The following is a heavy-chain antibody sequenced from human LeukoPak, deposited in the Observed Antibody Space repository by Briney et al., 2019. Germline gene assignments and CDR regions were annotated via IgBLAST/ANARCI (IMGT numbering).Heavy chain of an antibody. CDR2: IRYDGDNK. J-gene: IGHJ4*02. D-gene: IGHD3-3*01. CDR1: GFTFSNYG. V-gene: IGHV3-30*02. Sequence: GGSLRLSCAASGFTFSNYGMHWVRQAPGKGLEWVAYIRYDGDNKYYSDSVKGRFTISRDNSKNTLYLQMNSLRSEDTAVYYCAKAPNYDFWTGPGFDYWGQGTLVTVSS. CDR3: AKAPNYDFWTGPGFDY.